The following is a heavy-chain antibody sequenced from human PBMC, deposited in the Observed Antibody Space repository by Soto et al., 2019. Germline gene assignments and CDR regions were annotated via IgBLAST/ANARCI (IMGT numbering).Heavy chain of an antibody. CDR3: ARAAGIAAAGRGWFDP. J-gene: IGHJ5*02. V-gene: IGHV4-31*03. CDR2: IYYSGST. Sequence: SETLSLTCTVSGGSISSGGYYWRWIRQHPGKGLEWIGYIYYSGSTYYNPSLKSRVTISVDTSKNQFSLKLSSVTAADTAVYYCARAAGIAAAGRGWFDPWGQGTLVTVSS. D-gene: IGHD6-13*01. CDR1: GGSISSGGYY.